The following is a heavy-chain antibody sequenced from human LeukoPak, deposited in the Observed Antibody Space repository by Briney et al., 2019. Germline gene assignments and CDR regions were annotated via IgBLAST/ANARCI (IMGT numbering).Heavy chain of an antibody. Sequence: ASVKVSCKASGYTSTSYDINWVRQATGQGLEWMGWMNPNSGNTGYAQKFQGRVTMTRNTSISTAYMELSSLRSEDTAVYYCARGGYDFWSGYYTLTYPNWFDPWGQGTLVTVSS. V-gene: IGHV1-8*01. D-gene: IGHD3-3*01. CDR2: MNPNSGNT. CDR1: GYTSTSYD. J-gene: IGHJ5*02. CDR3: ARGGYDFWSGYYTLTYPNWFDP.